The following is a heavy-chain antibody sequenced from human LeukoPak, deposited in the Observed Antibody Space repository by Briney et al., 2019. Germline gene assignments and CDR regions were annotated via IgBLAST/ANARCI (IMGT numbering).Heavy chain of an antibody. V-gene: IGHV1-2*06. CDR1: GYTFTGYY. J-gene: IGHJ4*02. CDR2: INPNSGGT. CDR3: ARDNRYYGSGSYYNFDY. Sequence: ASVKVSCKASGYTFTGYYMHWVRQAPGQGLEWMGRINPNSGGTNYAQKFQGRDTMTRDTSISTAYMELSRLRSDDTAVYYCARDNRYYGSGSYYNFDYWGQGTLVTVSS. D-gene: IGHD3-10*01.